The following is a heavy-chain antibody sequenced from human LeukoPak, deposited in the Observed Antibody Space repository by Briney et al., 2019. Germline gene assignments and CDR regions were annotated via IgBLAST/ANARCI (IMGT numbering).Heavy chain of an antibody. D-gene: IGHD1-14*01. CDR2: IIPILGIA. CDR3: AEGLGMSPDY. Sequence: SVKVSCKVSGATFTSNTITWVRQAPEKGLEWMGRIIPILGIANYAQKFQGRVTITADKSTSTAYMELSSLRSEDTAVYYCAEGLGMSPDYWGQGTLVTVSS. V-gene: IGHV1-69*02. CDR1: GATFTSNT. J-gene: IGHJ4*02.